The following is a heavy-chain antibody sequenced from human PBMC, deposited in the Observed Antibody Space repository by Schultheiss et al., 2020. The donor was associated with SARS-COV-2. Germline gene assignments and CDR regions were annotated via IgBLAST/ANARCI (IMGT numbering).Heavy chain of an antibody. Sequence: SETLSLTCAVYGGSFSGYYWSWIRQPAGKGLEWIGRIYTSGSTNYNPSLKSRVTMSVDTSKNQFSLKLSSVTAADTAVYYCARGGGIVVVPAAFGYWGQGTLVTVSS. J-gene: IGHJ4*02. CDR1: GGSFSGYY. CDR3: ARGGGIVVVPAAFGY. D-gene: IGHD2-2*01. CDR2: IYTSGST. V-gene: IGHV4-59*10.